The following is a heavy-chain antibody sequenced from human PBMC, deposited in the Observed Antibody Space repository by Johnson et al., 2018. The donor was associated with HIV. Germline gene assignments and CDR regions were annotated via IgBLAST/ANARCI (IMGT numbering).Heavy chain of an antibody. CDR1: GFTVSINY. Sequence: VQLVESGGGLIQPGGSLRLSCAASGFTVSINYMSWVRQAPGKGLEWVSVIYSGGSTYYADSVKGRFTISRDNSKNTLFLEMNTLRAEDTAVYYCARGGRGRTYYYDSSGSQDAFDIWGQGTMVTVSS. CDR2: IYSGGST. CDR3: ARGGRGRTYYYDSSGSQDAFDI. D-gene: IGHD3-22*01. V-gene: IGHV3-53*01. J-gene: IGHJ3*02.